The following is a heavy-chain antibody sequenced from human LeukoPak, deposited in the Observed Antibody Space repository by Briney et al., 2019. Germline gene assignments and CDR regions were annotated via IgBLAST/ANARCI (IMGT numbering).Heavy chain of an antibody. CDR1: GFSLSTSGVG. CDR2: IYSNGDK. J-gene: IGHJ4*02. V-gene: IGHV2-5*01. D-gene: IGHD6-19*01. Sequence: KESGPTLVNPTQTLTLTCTFSGFSLSTSGVGVAWIRQPPGKALEWLALIYSNGDKRYSPSLHSRLTITKDTSKNQVVLTMTNTDPVDTATYYCAHRRDSSGWHTFDYWGQGTLVTVSS. CDR3: AHRRDSSGWHTFDY.